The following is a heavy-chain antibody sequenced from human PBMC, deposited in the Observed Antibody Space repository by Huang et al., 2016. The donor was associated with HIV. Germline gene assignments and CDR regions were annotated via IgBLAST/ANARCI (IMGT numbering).Heavy chain of an antibody. V-gene: IGHV4-39*02. CDR3: ARATDYYDSSGYPYWYFDL. CDR2: IHYSAST. J-gene: IGHJ2*01. Sequence: QLQLQESGPGLVKPSETLSLTCNVSGGSISSSTYYWGWLRQPPGKGLEWIGSIHYSASTYYKTSLRRRVTISVDTANNHFSLKVSSVTAADTAVYYCARATDYYDSSGYPYWYFDLWGRGTLVTVSS. CDR1: GGSISSSTYY. D-gene: IGHD3-22*01.